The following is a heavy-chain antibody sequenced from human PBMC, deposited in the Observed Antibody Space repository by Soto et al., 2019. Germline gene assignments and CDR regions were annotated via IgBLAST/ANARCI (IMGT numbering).Heavy chain of an antibody. CDR2: ISWHSGTI. J-gene: IGHJ5*02. CDR3: ARDEGFDP. Sequence: EVQLVESGGGLVQPGRSLRLSCAASGFSFRNYAMHWVRRAPGKGLEWVSGISWHSGTIGYADSVRGRFTISRDNAKNSLYLQMNSLRAEDTARYYCARDEGFDPWGQGTMVTVSS. CDR1: GFSFRNYA. V-gene: IGHV3-9*01.